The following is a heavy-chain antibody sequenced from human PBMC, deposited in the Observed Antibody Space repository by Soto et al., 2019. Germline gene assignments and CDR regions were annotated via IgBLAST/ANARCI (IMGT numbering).Heavy chain of an antibody. Sequence: ASVKVSCLTSGYTFRGYYIHLLRQAPTQGLEWMGWINPNSGGTTEAQQCHGRVTVTSDTPTSTAYTELSRLTSPDTAVYNCARGLTEGDSTITVCSTRALYGMDVWGQRTPVTVSS. V-gene: IGHV1-2*02. CDR1: GYTFRGYY. J-gene: IGHJ6*02. CDR2: INPNSGGT. CDR3: ARGLTEGDSTITVCSTRALYGMDV. D-gene: IGHD2-2*02.